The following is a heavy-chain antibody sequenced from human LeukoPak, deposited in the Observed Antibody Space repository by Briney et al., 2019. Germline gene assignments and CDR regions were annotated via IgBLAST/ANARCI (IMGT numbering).Heavy chain of an antibody. J-gene: IGHJ4*02. D-gene: IGHD6-19*01. CDR1: GFMFHDYA. Sequence: GGSLRLSCAGPGFMFHDYAIHWVRQAPGKGLEWVSLISGDGGSTFYADSVKGRFTISRDNSKNSLYLQMNSLGSDDTALYYCARESESSGWYDYWGQGTLVTVSS. CDR2: ISGDGGST. CDR3: ARESESSGWYDY. V-gene: IGHV3-43*02.